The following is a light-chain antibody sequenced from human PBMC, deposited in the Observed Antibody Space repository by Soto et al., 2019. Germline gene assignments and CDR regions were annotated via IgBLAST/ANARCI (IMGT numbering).Light chain of an antibody. V-gene: IGLV2-14*01. CDR1: SSNVGGYNY. J-gene: IGLJ2*01. Sequence: QSALTQPASVSGSPGQSITISCTGTSSNVGGYNYVSWYQQHPGKAPKLMIYDVSNRPSGVPDRFSGSKSGNTASLTISGLQAEDEADYYCRSYTSSSSYVVFGGGTKLTVL. CDR2: DVS. CDR3: RSYTSSSSYVV.